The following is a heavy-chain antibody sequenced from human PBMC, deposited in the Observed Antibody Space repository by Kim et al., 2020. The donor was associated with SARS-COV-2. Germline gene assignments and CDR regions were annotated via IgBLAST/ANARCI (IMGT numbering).Heavy chain of an antibody. V-gene: IGHV6-1*01. Sequence: SQTLSRTCAISGDSVSKNSAAWNWIRQSPSRGLEWLGRTYYRSKWYNDYAVSVKSRITINPDTSKNQFSLQLNSVTPEDTAVYYCAGSGTFSIDGMDVWGQGTTVTVSS. CDR3: AGSGTFSIDGMDV. D-gene: IGHD3-10*01. CDR1: GDSVSKNSAA. CDR2: TYYRSKWYN. J-gene: IGHJ6*02.